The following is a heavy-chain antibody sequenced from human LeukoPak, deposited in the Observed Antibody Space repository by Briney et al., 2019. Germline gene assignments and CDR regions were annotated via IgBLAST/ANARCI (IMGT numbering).Heavy chain of an antibody. D-gene: IGHD5-24*01. CDR3: VRDRGWLQFDF. Sequence: SETLSLTCTVSGVSLSSHYWSWVRQPPGGGLEWIVCVYYSGTTSYSPSLKSRVTMSIDTSKNQFSLNLSSLTAADTAVYYCVRDRGWLQFDFWGQGTLVTVSS. CDR1: GVSLSSHY. J-gene: IGHJ5*01. V-gene: IGHV4-59*11. CDR2: VYYSGTT.